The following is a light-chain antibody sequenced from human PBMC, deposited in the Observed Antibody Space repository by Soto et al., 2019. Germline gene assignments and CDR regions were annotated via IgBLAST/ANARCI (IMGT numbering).Light chain of an antibody. CDR3: QQYNNWPGT. CDR1: QSVSSK. V-gene: IGKV3-15*01. J-gene: IGKJ1*01. Sequence: EIVLTLSPGTLSVSPGERATLSCRASQSVSSKLAWYQQKPGQAPRLLFYGASTGATGIPARFSGSGSETEFTLSISSLQSEDFAVYYCQQYNNWPGTFGQGTKVDIK. CDR2: GAS.